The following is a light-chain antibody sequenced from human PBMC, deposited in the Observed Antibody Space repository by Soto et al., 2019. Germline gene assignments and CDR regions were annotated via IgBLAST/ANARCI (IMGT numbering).Light chain of an antibody. V-gene: IGLV1-47*01. J-gene: IGLJ2*01. CDR3: AAWDDSLSGDVV. CDR2: RNN. CDR1: SSNIGSNY. Sequence: QSVLTQPPSVSGTPGQRVTISCSGSSSNIGSNYVYWYQQLPGTAPKLLIYRNNQRPSGVPDRFSGSKSGTSASLAISGLRSEDEADYYCAAWDDSLSGDVVFGGGTKLTVL.